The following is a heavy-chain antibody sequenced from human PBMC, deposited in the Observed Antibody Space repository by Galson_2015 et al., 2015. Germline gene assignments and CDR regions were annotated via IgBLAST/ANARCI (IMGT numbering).Heavy chain of an antibody. V-gene: IGHV3-48*02. CDR1: GFTFSSYS. J-gene: IGHJ4*02. Sequence: SLRLSCAASGFTFSSYSMNWVRQAPGKGLEWVSYISSSSSTIYYADSVKGRFTISRDNAKNSLYLQMNSLRDEDTAVYYCASEPYCSGGSCYGFDYWGQGTLVTVSS. CDR2: ISSSSSTI. D-gene: IGHD2-15*01. CDR3: ASEPYCSGGSCYGFDY.